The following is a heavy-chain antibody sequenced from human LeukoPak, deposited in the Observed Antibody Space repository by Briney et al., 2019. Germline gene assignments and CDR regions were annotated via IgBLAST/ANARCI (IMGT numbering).Heavy chain of an antibody. J-gene: IGHJ4*02. CDR1: GFTFSDYY. V-gene: IGHV3-11*01. CDR3: AKDSSSWSYYFDY. D-gene: IGHD6-13*01. Sequence: PGGSLILSCAASGFTFSDYYMSWIRQAPGKGLEWVSYISSSGSTIYYADSVKGRFTISRDNAKNSLYLQMNSLRAEDTALYYCAKDSSSWSYYFDYWGQGTLVTVSS. CDR2: ISSSGSTI.